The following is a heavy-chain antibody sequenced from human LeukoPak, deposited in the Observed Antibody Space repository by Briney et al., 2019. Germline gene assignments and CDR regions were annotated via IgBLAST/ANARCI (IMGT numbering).Heavy chain of an antibody. Sequence: SETLSLTCTVSGGSISTYYWSWIRQPPGKGLEWIGYVYYSGSTNYNPSLKSRVTISVDTSKNQFSLKLSSVTAADTAVYYCARVTYYYDSSGYRHPPNLDYRGQGTLVTVSS. D-gene: IGHD3-22*01. CDR3: ARVTYYYDSSGYRHPPNLDY. J-gene: IGHJ4*02. CDR1: GGSISTYY. CDR2: VYYSGST. V-gene: IGHV4-59*01.